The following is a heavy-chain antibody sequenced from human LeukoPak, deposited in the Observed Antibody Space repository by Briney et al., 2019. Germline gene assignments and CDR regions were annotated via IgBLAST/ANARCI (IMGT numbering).Heavy chain of an antibody. CDR1: GGSISSSNW. D-gene: IGHD3-10*01. V-gene: IGHV4-4*02. CDR3: ARDRYGSGSYSAP. J-gene: IGHJ5*02. CDR2: IYHSGST. Sequence: SGTLSLTCAVSGGSISSSNWWSWVRQPPGKGLEWIGEIYHSGSTNYNPSLKSRVTISVDKSKNQFSLKLSSVTAADTAVYYCARDRYGSGSYSAPWGQGTLVTVSS.